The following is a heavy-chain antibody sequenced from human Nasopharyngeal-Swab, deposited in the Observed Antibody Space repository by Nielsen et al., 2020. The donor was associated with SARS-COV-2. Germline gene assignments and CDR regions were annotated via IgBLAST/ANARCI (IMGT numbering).Heavy chain of an antibody. V-gene: IGHV4-4*07. CDR3: ARDPIAAAGTANWFDP. Sequence: SETLSLTCTVSGGSISSYYWSWIRQPAGKGLEWIGRIYTSGSTNYNPSLKSRVTISVDTSKNQFSLKLSSVTAADTAAYYCARDPIAAAGTANWFDPWGQGTLVTVSS. CDR2: IYTSGST. CDR1: GGSISSYY. D-gene: IGHD6-13*01. J-gene: IGHJ5*02.